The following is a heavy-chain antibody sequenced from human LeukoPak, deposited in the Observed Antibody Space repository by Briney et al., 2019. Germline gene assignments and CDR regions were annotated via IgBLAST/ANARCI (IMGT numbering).Heavy chain of an antibody. CDR2: IYYSGGT. CDR1: GGSISSSSYY. Sequence: SETLSLTCTVSGGSISSSSYYWGWIRQPPGKGLECIGSIYYSGGTYYNTSLTSRVTISVDTSNHQCSLKLSSVTAADTAVYYCASGNSTVTITYYCYYYMDVWGKGTTVTVSS. V-gene: IGHV4-39*01. CDR3: ASGNSTVTITYYCYYYMDV. D-gene: IGHD4-17*01. J-gene: IGHJ6*03.